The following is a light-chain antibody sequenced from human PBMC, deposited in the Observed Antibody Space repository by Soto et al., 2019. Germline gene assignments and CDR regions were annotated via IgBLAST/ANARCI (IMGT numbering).Light chain of an antibody. Sequence: DIQMTQSPCILSASVGDRVTITCRASQDVRSWLAWYQQKPGKAPKILIYFASKLESGVSSRFSGSGSGTEYTLTISSLQPDDFATYYCQQYNSHSLYSFGQGTKLEIK. CDR3: QQYNSHSLYS. J-gene: IGKJ2*03. V-gene: IGKV1-5*01. CDR2: FAS. CDR1: QDVRSW.